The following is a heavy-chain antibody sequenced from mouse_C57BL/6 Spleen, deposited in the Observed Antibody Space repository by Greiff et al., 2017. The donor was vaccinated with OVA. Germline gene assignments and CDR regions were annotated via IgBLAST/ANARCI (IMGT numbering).Heavy chain of an antibody. Sequence: QVQLQQPGAELVMPGASVKLSCKASGYTFTSYWMHWVKQRPGQGLEWIGEIDPSDSYTNYNQKFKGKSTLTVDKSSSTAYMQLSSLTSEDSAVYYCARSRSIYYDYDKGDYAMDYWGQGTSVTVSA. V-gene: IGHV1-69*01. D-gene: IGHD2-4*01. CDR2: IDPSDSYT. CDR3: ARSRSIYYDYDKGDYAMDY. J-gene: IGHJ4*01. CDR1: GYTFTSYW.